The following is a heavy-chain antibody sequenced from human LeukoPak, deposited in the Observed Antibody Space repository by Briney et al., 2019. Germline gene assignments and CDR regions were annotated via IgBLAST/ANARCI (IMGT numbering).Heavy chain of an antibody. V-gene: IGHV1-2*02. CDR3: ARGPVRGVTQYYYYYYMHV. CDR1: GYTFTGYY. D-gene: IGHD3-10*01. Sequence: ASVKVSCKASGYTFTGYYMHWVRQAPGQGLEWMGWINPNSGGTNYAQKFQGRVTMTRDTSISTAYMELSRLRSDDTAVYYCARGPVRGVTQYYYYYYMHVWGKGTTVTIPS. J-gene: IGHJ6*03. CDR2: INPNSGGT.